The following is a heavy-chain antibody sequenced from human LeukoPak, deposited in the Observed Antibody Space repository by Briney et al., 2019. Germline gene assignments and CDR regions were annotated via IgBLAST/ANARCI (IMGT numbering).Heavy chain of an antibody. J-gene: IGHJ6*02. CDR3: ARWLRGIADEDGVDV. V-gene: IGHV3-23*01. CDR2: ISGSGGST. D-gene: IGHD6-13*01. CDR1: GFTFSSYA. Sequence: GGSLRLSCAASGFTFSSYAMSWVRQAPGKGLEWVSAISGSGGSTYYADSVKGRFTISRDNAKNSLYLQMNSLRAEDTAVYYCARWLRGIADEDGVDVWGQGTTVTVSS.